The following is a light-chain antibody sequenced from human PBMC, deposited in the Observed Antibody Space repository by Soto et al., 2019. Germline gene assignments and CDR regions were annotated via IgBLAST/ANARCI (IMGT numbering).Light chain of an antibody. CDR1: QDISSY. CDR3: QQLNSYSIFT. CDR2: GAS. Sequence: DIQLTQSPSFLSASVGDRVTITCRASQDISSYLAWYQQKPGKAPKLLIFGASTLQSGVPSRFSGSGSETEFTLTISSLQPEDFATYYCQQLNSYSIFTFGPGTKVDI. V-gene: IGKV1-9*01. J-gene: IGKJ3*01.